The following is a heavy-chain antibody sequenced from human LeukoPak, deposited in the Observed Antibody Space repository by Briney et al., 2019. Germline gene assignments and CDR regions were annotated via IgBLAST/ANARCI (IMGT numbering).Heavy chain of an antibody. CDR3: AKKNSGPNPFDF. CDR1: GFTFSSYA. J-gene: IGHJ4*02. CDR2: IDQRGRDT. V-gene: IGHV3-23*01. Sequence: PGGPLRLPCAAYGFTFSSYALSWVRQAPRKGLEWVSGIDQRGRDTPYADPVKGRFTVSRDNSKNMLYLQMNSLRVEDTAIYYCAKKNSGPNPFDFWGQGTLVTVSS. D-gene: IGHD1-14*01.